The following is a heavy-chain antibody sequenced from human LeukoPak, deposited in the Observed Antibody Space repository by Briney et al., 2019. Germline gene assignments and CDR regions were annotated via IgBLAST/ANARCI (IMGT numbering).Heavy chain of an antibody. D-gene: IGHD3-9*01. CDR2: INGDGRNI. J-gene: IGHJ6*02. CDR3: TRDLMDYDVSTGLHHYYMDV. V-gene: IGHV3-74*01. CDR1: GFTFSSYW. Sequence: PGGSLRLSCVASGFTFSSYWMRWVRQDPRKGLVWVSRINGDGRNINYADSVRGRFTISRDNAKNTLYLQMNTPRVEDTAVYYCTRDLMDYDVSTGLHHYYMDVWGQGTTVTVSS.